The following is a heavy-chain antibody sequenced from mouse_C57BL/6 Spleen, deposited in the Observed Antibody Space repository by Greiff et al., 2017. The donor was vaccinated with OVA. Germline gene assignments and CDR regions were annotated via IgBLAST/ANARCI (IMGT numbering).Heavy chain of an antibody. J-gene: IGHJ2*01. Sequence: VQLQQSGPELVKPGASVKMSCKASGYTFTDYNMHWVKQSHGKSLEWIGYINPNNGGTSYNQKFKGKATLTVNKSSSTAYMELRSLTSEDSAVYYCARYGYEGYYFDYWGQGTTLTVSS. D-gene: IGHD2-2*01. CDR2: INPNNGGT. V-gene: IGHV1-22*01. CDR3: ARYGYEGYYFDY. CDR1: GYTFTDYN.